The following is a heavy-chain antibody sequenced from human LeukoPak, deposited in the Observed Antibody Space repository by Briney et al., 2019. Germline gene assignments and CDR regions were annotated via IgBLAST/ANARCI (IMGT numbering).Heavy chain of an antibody. V-gene: IGHV4-59*01. Sequence: SETLSLTCTVSGGSISSYYWSWIRQPPGKGLEWIGYIYYSGSTNYNPSLKSRVTISVDTSKNQFSLKLSSVTAADTAVYYCARGRGIFGVVGSDYWGQGTLVTVSS. CDR1: GGSISSYY. D-gene: IGHD3-3*01. J-gene: IGHJ4*02. CDR2: IYYSGST. CDR3: ARGRGIFGVVGSDY.